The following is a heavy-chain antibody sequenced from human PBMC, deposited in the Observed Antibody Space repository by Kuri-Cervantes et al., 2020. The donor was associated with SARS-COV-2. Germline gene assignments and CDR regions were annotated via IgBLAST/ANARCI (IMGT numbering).Heavy chain of an antibody. V-gene: IGHV3-66*03. CDR3: AKTYYDFWSGYPGDY. CDR1: GFTVSSNY. J-gene: IGHJ4*02. Sequence: GESLKISCAASGFTVSSNYMSWVRQAPGKGLEWVSVIYSCGSTYYADSVKGRFTISRDNSKNTLYLQMNSLRAEDTAVYYCAKTYYDFWSGYPGDYWGQGTLVTVSS. D-gene: IGHD3-3*01. CDR2: IYSCGST.